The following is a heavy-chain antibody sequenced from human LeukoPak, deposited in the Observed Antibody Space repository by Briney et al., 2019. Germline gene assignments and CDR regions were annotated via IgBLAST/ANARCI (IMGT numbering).Heavy chain of an antibody. D-gene: IGHD3-16*01. V-gene: IGHV4-34*01. Sequence: SETLSLTCAVYGGSFNGYYWSWIRQPPGKGLEWIGEINHSGSTNYNPSLKSRVTISVDTSKNQFSLKLSSVTAADTAVNYCAYGGVPMDVWGQGTTVTVSS. CDR2: INHSGST. CDR1: GGSFNGYY. J-gene: IGHJ6*02. CDR3: AYGGVPMDV.